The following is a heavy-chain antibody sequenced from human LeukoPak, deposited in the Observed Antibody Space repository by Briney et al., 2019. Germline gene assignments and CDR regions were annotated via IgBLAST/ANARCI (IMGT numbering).Heavy chain of an antibody. Sequence: PGGSLRLSCAASGFTFSSYAMSWVRQAPGEGLEWVSAISGSGGSTYYADSVKGRFTISRDNSKNTLYLQMNSLRAEDTAIYYCAKDHDGGFFGYWGQGTLVTVSS. CDR1: GFTFSSYA. D-gene: IGHD4-23*01. CDR2: ISGSGGST. J-gene: IGHJ4*02. V-gene: IGHV3-23*01. CDR3: AKDHDGGFFGY.